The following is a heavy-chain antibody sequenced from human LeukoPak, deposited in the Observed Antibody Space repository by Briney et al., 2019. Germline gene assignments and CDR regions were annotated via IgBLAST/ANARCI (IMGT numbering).Heavy chain of an antibody. Sequence: GGSLRLSCAAFGFTFSDSAMHWVRQASGKGLEWVGRVRKKADNYATAYAASVKGRFTISRDDSKNTAYLQMNSLKTEDTAVYYCVPTYFSDSSTFYPDYWGQGALVTVSS. V-gene: IGHV3-73*01. D-gene: IGHD3-22*01. CDR2: VRKKADNYAT. CDR3: VPTYFSDSSTFYPDY. CDR1: GFTFSDSA. J-gene: IGHJ4*02.